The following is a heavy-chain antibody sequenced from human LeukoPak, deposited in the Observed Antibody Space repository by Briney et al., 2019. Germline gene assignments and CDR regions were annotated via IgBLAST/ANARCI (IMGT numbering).Heavy chain of an antibody. Sequence: GASVKVSCKASGYTFTAYYMHWVRQAPGQGLEWMGWINPNTGGTNYAQRFQGRVTMTRDTSFSTAYMDLNRLTSDDTAVYYCARDPDVVVEPAAVRVDYWGQGTLVTVSA. CDR3: ARDPDVVVEPAAVRVDY. CDR1: GYTFTAYY. D-gene: IGHD2-2*01. CDR2: INPNTGGT. V-gene: IGHV1-2*02. J-gene: IGHJ4*02.